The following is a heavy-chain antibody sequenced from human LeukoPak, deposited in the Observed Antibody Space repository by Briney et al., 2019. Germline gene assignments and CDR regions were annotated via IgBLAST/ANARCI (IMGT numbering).Heavy chain of an antibody. CDR1: GYTFTSYG. J-gene: IGHJ4*02. CDR2: ISAYNGNT. D-gene: IGHD3-9*01. CDR3: ARAYYDILTGYYSNVDY. Sequence: ASVKVSCKASGYTFTSYGISWVRQAPGQGFEWMGWISAYNGNTNYAQKLQGRVTMTTDTSTSTAYMELRSLRSDDTAVYYCARAYYDILTGYYSNVDYWGQGSLVTVSS. V-gene: IGHV1-18*01.